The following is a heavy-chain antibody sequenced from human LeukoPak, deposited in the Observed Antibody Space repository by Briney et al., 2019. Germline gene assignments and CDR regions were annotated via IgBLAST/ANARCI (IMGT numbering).Heavy chain of an antibody. J-gene: IGHJ4*02. V-gene: IGHV3-30*02. D-gene: IGHD2-2*01. CDR1: GFSFISYG. Sequence: GGSLRLSCAASGFSFISYGMHWVGQAPGKGLEWVAFIRYDGSNKYYVDSVKGRFTISRDNSNNTLFLQMNSLRAEDTAVYYCGKGSCSGTSCYSGLDWGQGTLVTVSS. CDR3: GKGSCSGTSCYSGLD. CDR2: IRYDGSNK.